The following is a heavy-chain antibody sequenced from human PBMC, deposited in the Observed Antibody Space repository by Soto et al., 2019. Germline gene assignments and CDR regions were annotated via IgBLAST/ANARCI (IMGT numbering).Heavy chain of an antibody. CDR1: GYTFTSYA. CDR3: ARVRSVSIFGSNYYMDV. V-gene: IGHV1-18*01. Sequence: ASVKVSCKASGYTFTSYAMHWVRQAPGQRLEWMGWISAYNGNTNYAQKLQGRVTMTTDTSTSTAYMELRSLRSDDTAVYYCARVRSVSIFGSNYYMDVWGKGTTVTVSS. J-gene: IGHJ6*03. CDR2: ISAYNGNT. D-gene: IGHD3-3*01.